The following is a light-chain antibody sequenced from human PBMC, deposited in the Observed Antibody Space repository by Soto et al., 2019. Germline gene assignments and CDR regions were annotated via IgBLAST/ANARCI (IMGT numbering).Light chain of an antibody. CDR1: SSDVGAYNY. V-gene: IGLV2-8*01. J-gene: IGLJ2*01. CDR3: RSYAGNNNVV. Sequence: QSALTQPPSASGSPGQSVTISCTGTSSDVGAYNYVSWYQQHPGKAPKLIIYEVSKRPSGVPDRFSGSKSGNTASLTVSGLQAEDEADYYCRSYAGNNNVVFGGGTKLTVL. CDR2: EVS.